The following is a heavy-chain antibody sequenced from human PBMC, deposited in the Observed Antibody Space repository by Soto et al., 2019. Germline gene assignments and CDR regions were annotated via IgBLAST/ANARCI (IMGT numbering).Heavy chain of an antibody. J-gene: IGHJ4*02. Sequence: ASVKVSCKASGYIFTGYYMHWVRQAPGQGLEWMGWINPNSGDTNYTQKFQGWVTMTRDTSISTAYMELSRLRSDDTAVYYCTTLCNGAATRTFDYWGQGTLVTVSS. CDR1: GYIFTGYY. V-gene: IGHV1-2*04. CDR2: INPNSGDT. CDR3: TTLCNGAATRTFDY. D-gene: IGHD6-25*01.